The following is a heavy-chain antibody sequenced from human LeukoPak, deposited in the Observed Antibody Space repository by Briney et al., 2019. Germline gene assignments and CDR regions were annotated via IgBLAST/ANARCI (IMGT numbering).Heavy chain of an antibody. CDR3: ARAPDPKYSSSWYGGFDY. Sequence: GGSLRLSCAASGFTLSDYWMSWVRQAPGKGLEWVANMNEDGSDKNYVDSVKGRFTISRDDATNSLHLQMNSLRVEDTAVYYCARAPDPKYSSSWYGGFDYWGQGTLVTVSS. CDR2: MNEDGSDK. CDR1: GFTLSDYW. J-gene: IGHJ4*02. D-gene: IGHD6-13*01. V-gene: IGHV3-7*01.